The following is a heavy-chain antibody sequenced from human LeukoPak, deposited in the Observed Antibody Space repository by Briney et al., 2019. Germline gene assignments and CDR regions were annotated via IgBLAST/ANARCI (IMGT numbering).Heavy chain of an antibody. CDR1: GGSISSSSYY. D-gene: IGHD6-13*01. V-gene: IGHV4-39*07. CDR2: IYYSGST. Sequence: PSETLSLTCTVSGGSISSSSYYWGWIRQPPGKGLEWIGSIYYSGSTYYNPSLKSRVTISVDTSKNQFSLKLSSVTAADTAVYFCTRVAAAGNYYFDYWGQGTLVTVSS. CDR3: TRVAAAGNYYFDY. J-gene: IGHJ4*02.